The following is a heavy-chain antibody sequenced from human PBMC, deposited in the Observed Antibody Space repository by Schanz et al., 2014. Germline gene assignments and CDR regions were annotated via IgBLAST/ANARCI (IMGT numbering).Heavy chain of an antibody. CDR1: GFSFDKYG. Sequence: QVHLVESGGGVVQPGGSLRLSCEASGFSFDKYGMHWVRQAPGKGLEWVGVIWYDGSKKYYADSVKGRFTTSRDNSKNTMYLQMNSLRDEDTALYYCAKDMHKDYGGKPQAFDIWGQGTMVTVSS. CDR3: AKDMHKDYGGKPQAFDI. CDR2: IWYDGSKK. D-gene: IGHD4-17*01. J-gene: IGHJ3*02. V-gene: IGHV3-33*06.